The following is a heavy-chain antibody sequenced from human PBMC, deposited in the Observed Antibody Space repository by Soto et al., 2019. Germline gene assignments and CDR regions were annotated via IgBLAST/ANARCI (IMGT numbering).Heavy chain of an antibody. J-gene: IGHJ5*02. CDR3: ARGAPAADPERWFDP. V-gene: IGHV4-59*12. CDR1: GGSISSYY. Sequence: SETLSLTCTVSGGSISSYYWSWIRQPPGKGLEWIGYIYYSGSTNYNPSLKSRVTISVDTSKNQFSLKLSSVTAADTAVYYCARGAPAADPERWFDPWGQGTLVTVSS. D-gene: IGHD2-2*01. CDR2: IYYSGST.